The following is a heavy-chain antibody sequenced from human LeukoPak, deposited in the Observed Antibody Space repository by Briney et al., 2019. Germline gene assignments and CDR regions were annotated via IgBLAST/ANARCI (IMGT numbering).Heavy chain of an antibody. CDR3: AKGGGSYYDFWSGYHALDY. CDR1: GFTFSSYG. J-gene: IGHJ4*02. D-gene: IGHD3-3*01. V-gene: IGHV3-30*18. Sequence: QPGRSLRLSCAASGFTFSSYGMHWVRPAPGKGLEWVAVISYDGSNKYYADSVKGRFTISRDNSKNTLYLQMNSLRAEDTAVYYCAKGGGSYYDFWSGYHALDYWGQGTLVTVSS. CDR2: ISYDGSNK.